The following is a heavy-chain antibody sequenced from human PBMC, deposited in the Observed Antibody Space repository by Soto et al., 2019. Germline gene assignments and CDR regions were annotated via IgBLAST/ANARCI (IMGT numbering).Heavy chain of an antibody. J-gene: IGHJ4*02. CDR1: GFTFSSYG. CDR3: AKDAFYYGSGSYYKPFDY. D-gene: IGHD3-10*01. Sequence: GGSLRLSWVASGFTFSSYGTHWVRQAPGKGLEWVAVISYDGSNKYYADSVKGRFTISRDNSKNTLYLQMNSLRAEDTAVYYCAKDAFYYGSGSYYKPFDYWGKGTLVTVSS. CDR2: ISYDGSNK. V-gene: IGHV3-30*18.